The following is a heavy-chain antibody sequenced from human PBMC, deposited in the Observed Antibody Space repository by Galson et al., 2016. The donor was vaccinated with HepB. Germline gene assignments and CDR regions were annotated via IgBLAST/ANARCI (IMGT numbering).Heavy chain of an antibody. J-gene: IGHJ4*02. CDR1: GYSFTTQD. Sequence: SVKVSCKASGYSFTTQDINWVREAPGQGLEWLGWMNPNTGNTGYAQNLQGRVTMTRNTSISTAYMELSSLTSDDTAVYYCARKTGRVVLTGYYFDSWGQGTLVTVSS. V-gene: IGHV1-8*01. CDR2: MNPNTGNT. D-gene: IGHD4/OR15-4a*01. CDR3: ARKTGRVVLTGYYFDS.